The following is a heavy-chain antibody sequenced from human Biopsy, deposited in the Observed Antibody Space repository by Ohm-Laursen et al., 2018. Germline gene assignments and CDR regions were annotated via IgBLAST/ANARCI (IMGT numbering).Heavy chain of an antibody. CDR1: GGSISDDY. J-gene: IGHJ4*02. CDR3: ARERQFRFLEGAFDY. CDR2: ISSGGRA. D-gene: IGHD3-3*01. Sequence: GTLSLTCTVSGGSISDDYWNWIRQPPGKGLQVIGFISSGGRAKYNPSLKSRLTISLDTSKNQLSLRLSSVTAADSAIYYCARERQFRFLEGAFDYWGQGILVTVSS. V-gene: IGHV4-59*01.